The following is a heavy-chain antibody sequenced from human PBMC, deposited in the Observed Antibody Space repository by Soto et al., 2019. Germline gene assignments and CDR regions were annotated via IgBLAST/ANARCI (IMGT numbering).Heavy chain of an antibody. CDR2: IRNKADSYAT. D-gene: IGHD7-27*01. CDR1: GFTFSYSA. J-gene: IGHJ4*02. Sequence: EVQLVESGGGFVQPGGSLKLSCVASGFTFSYSATHWVRQAPGKGLEWVGRIRNKADSYATTCAASVQGRFTISRDDSRNTAYLQLDSLKTEDTAVYYCTRPGSDFDFWGRGTLVTVSS. V-gene: IGHV3-73*01. CDR3: TRPGSDFDF.